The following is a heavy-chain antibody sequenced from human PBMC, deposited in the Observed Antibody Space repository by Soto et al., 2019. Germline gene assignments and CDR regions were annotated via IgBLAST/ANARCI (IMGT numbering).Heavy chain of an antibody. CDR2: ISAYNGNT. D-gene: IGHD2-15*01. J-gene: IGHJ4*02. V-gene: IGHV1-18*01. CDR1: GYTFTSYG. CDR3: ARARGGYCSGGSCYYFDY. Sequence: QVQLVQSGAEVKKPGASVKVSCKASGYTFTSYGISWVRQAPGQGLEWMGWISAYNGNTNYAQKLQGRVTMTTDTSTSTAYMELRSLRSDDTAVYYCARARGGYCSGGSCYYFDYWGQGTLVTVSS.